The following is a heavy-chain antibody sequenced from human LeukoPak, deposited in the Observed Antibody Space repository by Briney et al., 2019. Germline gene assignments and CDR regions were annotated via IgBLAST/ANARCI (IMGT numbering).Heavy chain of an antibody. CDR3: AHGSMYQLDY. CDR1: GFTLSSYR. V-gene: IGHV3-74*01. J-gene: IGHJ4*02. Sequence: GGSLRLSCAASGFTLSSYRMHWVRQVPGKGLVWVSRINSDGSSTGYADSVKGRFTISRDNAKNTLYLQMNSLRAEDTAVYYCAHGSMYQLDYWGQGTLVTVSS. D-gene: IGHD2-2*01. CDR2: INSDGSST.